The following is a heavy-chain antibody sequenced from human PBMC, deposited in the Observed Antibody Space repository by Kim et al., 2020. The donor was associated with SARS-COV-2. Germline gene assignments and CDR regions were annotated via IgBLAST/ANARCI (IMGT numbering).Heavy chain of an antibody. V-gene: IGHV3-11*04. D-gene: IGHD3-10*01. CDR2: MSPSASAI. CDR1: GFRFSDYY. J-gene: IGHJ6*01. CDR3: ARDQRYTDSGTYGMDV. Sequence: GGSLRLSCAASGFRFSDYYMAWFRQPPGKGLEWVSYMSPSASAIYYVDSVKGRFTISRDNAKNSLDLQMDGLRLEDSAVYYCARDQRYTDSGTYGMDVWG.